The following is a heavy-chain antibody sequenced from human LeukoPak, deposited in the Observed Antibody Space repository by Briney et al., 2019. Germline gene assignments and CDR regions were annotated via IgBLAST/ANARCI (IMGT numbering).Heavy chain of an antibody. D-gene: IGHD3-22*01. CDR1: GFTFSSYG. CDR3: AKESYYDSSGYYSYFDY. Sequence: GGSLRLSCAASGFTFSSYGMHWVRQAPGKGLEWVAFIRYDGSNKYYADSVKGRFTTSRDNSKNTLYLQMNSLRAEDTAVYYCAKESYYDSSGYYSYFDYWGQGTLVTVSS. J-gene: IGHJ4*02. V-gene: IGHV3-30*02. CDR2: IRYDGSNK.